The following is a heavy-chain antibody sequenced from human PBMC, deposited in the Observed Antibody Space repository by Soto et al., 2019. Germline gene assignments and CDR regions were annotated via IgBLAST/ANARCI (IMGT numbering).Heavy chain of an antibody. CDR1: GFTFRNYD. J-gene: IGHJ6*02. CDR3: ARTDRDFYGLDV. CDR2: ISAAGDP. V-gene: IGHV3-13*05. Sequence: EVQLVESGGGLVQPGGSLRPSCEASGFTFRNYDMHGVRQGTGKGLEWVSGISAAGDPDYADSVEGRFTISRENAQNSFFLQMNSLRVSDTAVYYCARTDRDFYGLDVWGQGTTVIVSS.